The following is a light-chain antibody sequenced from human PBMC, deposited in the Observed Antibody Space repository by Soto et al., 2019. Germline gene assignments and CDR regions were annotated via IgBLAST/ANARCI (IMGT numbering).Light chain of an antibody. Sequence: EIVLTQSPGTLSLSPGERATLSCRASQSVSSTHLAWYQQKPGQAPRLLIFGASSRATGIPDRFSGSGSGTDFTLTTSTLEPEYFAVYYCQHFGSSLWTFGQGTKVEIK. CDR3: QHFGSSLWT. CDR2: GAS. CDR1: QSVSSTH. J-gene: IGKJ1*01. V-gene: IGKV3-20*01.